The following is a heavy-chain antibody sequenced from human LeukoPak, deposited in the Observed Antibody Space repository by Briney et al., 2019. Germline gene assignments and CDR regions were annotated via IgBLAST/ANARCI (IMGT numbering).Heavy chain of an antibody. CDR1: GGAITSHY. CDR3: ARAPTPSIRPNWFDP. Sequence: SETLSLTCTVSGGAITSHYWSWLRQSPEKGLEWIGFVYYGGPTNYNPSFKSRVTMSVHTSRSQVSLQLTSVTSADTAVYYCARAPTPSIRPNWFDPWGQGILVTVSS. CDR2: VYYGGPT. V-gene: IGHV4-59*11. J-gene: IGHJ5*02. D-gene: IGHD2-21*01.